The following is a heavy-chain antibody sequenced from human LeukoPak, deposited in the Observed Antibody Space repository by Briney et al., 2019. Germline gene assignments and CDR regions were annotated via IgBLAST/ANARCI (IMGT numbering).Heavy chain of an antibody. CDR2: FYNSGSS. J-gene: IGHJ4*02. CDR1: GGSISDYY. Sequence: SETLSLTCTVSGGSISDYYRGWIRQPPGKGLEWIGYFYNSGSSTYNPSLKSRVTISVDTSKEQFSLKVNSVTAADTAVYYCTRGAGWLIDYWGQGILVTVPS. D-gene: IGHD3-16*01. V-gene: IGHV4-59*01. CDR3: TRGAGWLIDY.